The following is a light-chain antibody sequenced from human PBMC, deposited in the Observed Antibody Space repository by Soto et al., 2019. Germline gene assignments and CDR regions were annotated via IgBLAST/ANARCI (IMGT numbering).Light chain of an antibody. Sequence: SVLPQAPVTLSLSPGERATLSCRASQSVSSSYLAWYQQKPGQAPRLLIYGAYSRATGIPDRFSGGGSGTDFTLTISRLEPEDFAVYYCQQYGSSQITFGQGTRLEIK. CDR1: QSVSSSY. J-gene: IGKJ5*01. CDR3: QQYGSSQIT. CDR2: GAY. V-gene: IGKV3-20*01.